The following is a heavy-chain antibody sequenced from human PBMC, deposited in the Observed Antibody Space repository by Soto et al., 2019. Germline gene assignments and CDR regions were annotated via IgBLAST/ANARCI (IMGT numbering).Heavy chain of an antibody. V-gene: IGHV4-59*01. CDR2: VYYTVST. CDR3: ASSSMLNSGSSYLYALDV. Sequence: SETLSLTCTVSGGSISTYYWSWIRQPPEKGLEWIGFVYYTVSTNYNPPPGSRLTISLDSSNNHFFSMLTSLTAADTAVMYCASSSMLNSGSSYLYALDVWGQGTTVTVSS. J-gene: IGHJ6*02. CDR1: GGSISTYY. D-gene: IGHD3-22*01.